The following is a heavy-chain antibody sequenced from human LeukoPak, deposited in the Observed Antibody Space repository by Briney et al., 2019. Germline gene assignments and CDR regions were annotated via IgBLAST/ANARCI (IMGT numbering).Heavy chain of an antibody. V-gene: IGHV1-2*02. CDR2: INPNSGGT. J-gene: IGHJ1*01. D-gene: IGHD3-10*01. Sequence: ASVKVSCKASGYTFTIYYMHWVRQAPGQGLEWMGWINPNSGGTIYVQNFQGRVTMTRDTSGTTVYMDLSSLRSDDTAVYYCARELSMVGGVPGGGFQHWGQGTLVIVSS. CDR1: GYTFTIYY. CDR3: ARELSMVGGVPGGGFQH.